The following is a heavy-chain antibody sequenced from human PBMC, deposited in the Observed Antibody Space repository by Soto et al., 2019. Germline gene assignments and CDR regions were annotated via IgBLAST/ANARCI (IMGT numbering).Heavy chain of an antibody. D-gene: IGHD3-16*02. Sequence: GGSLRLSCASSGITFSSYGMHWVRQAPGKGLEWVAVISYHGENKYYTDSVKGRFTISRDNSKNTLYLQMNSLRTDDTAVYYCAKDPDDYVWGSYRYSLPDYWGQGTVVTVSS. V-gene: IGHV3-30*18. CDR3: AKDPDDYVWGSYRYSLPDY. CDR1: GITFSSYG. CDR2: ISYHGENK. J-gene: IGHJ4*02.